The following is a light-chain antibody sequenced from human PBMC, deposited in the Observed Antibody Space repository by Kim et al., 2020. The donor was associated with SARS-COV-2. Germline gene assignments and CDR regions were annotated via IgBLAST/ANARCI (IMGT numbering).Light chain of an antibody. V-gene: IGLV1-51*01. CDR2: DDS. CDR3: GTWDSDLNVGV. Sequence: QSVLTQPPSVSAAPGQRVTISCLGGKFNVGNNYVSWYQQLPGAAPKVVIYDDSDRPSGVPDRFSGSKSGTSATLDITGLQSGDEANYYCGTWDSDLNVGVFGGGTKVTVL. CDR1: KFNVGNNY. J-gene: IGLJ2*01.